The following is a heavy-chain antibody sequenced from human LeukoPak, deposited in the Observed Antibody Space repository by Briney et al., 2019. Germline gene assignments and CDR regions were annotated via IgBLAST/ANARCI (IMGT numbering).Heavy chain of an antibody. J-gene: IGHJ4*02. CDR1: GGSVSSGSYY. CDR2: IYYSGST. V-gene: IGHV4-61*01. Sequence: SETLSLTCTVSGGSVSSGSYYWSWIRQPPGKGLEWIGYIYYSGSTNYNPSLKSRVTISVDTSKNQFSLKLSSVTADDTAVYYCASQFLLPFDYRGRGTLVTVSS. D-gene: IGHD3-22*01. CDR3: ASQFLLPFDY.